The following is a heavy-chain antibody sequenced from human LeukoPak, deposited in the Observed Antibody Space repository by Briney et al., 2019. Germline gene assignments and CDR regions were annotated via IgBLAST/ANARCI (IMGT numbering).Heavy chain of an antibody. CDR1: GYTFTSYG. Sequence: ASVKVSCKASGYTFTSYGITWVRQAPGQGLEWMGWISGYNGNTNYAQKFQGRVTMTTDTSMSTVYMELRSLRSDDTAMYYCARLAATEIDYWGQGTLVTVSS. D-gene: IGHD2-15*01. CDR2: ISGYNGNT. V-gene: IGHV1-18*01. CDR3: ARLAATEIDY. J-gene: IGHJ4*02.